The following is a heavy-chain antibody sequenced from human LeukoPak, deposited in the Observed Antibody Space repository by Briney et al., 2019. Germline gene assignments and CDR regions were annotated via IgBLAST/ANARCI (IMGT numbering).Heavy chain of an antibody. Sequence: SETLSLTCIVSGYSISSGYYWGWIRQPPGKGLEWIGSIYYSGSTYYNPSLKSRVTISVETSKNHFSLKLSSVTAADTAVYYCARHRGSSGYSSFDYWGQGTLVTVSS. V-gene: IGHV4-38-2*02. J-gene: IGHJ4*02. CDR2: IYYSGST. D-gene: IGHD6-19*01. CDR1: GYSISSGYY. CDR3: ARHRGSSGYSSFDY.